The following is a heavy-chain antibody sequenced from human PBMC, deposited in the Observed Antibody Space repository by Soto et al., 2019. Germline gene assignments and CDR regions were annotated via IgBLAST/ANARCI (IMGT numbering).Heavy chain of an antibody. V-gene: IGHV4-30-4*01. J-gene: IGHJ4*02. CDR1: GGSISSGDYY. Sequence: SETLSLTCTVSGGSISSGDYYWRCSRQPPGKGLEWILYIYYSGSTYYNPSIKSRVTISVDTSKNQFSLKLSSVTAEDTAVYYCARDSGSYRNYFDYWGQGTLVTVYS. CDR3: ARDSGSYRNYFDY. D-gene: IGHD1-26*01. CDR2: IYYSGST.